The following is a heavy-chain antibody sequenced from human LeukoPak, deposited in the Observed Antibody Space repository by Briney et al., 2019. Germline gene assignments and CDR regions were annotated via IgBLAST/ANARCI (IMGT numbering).Heavy chain of an antibody. CDR1: GITVSSNY. CDR3: ARGWSGPLPDV. Sequence: GGSLRLSCAASGITVSSNYMSWVRQAPGKGLEWVSVIYTGGSTYYADSVKGRFTISRDNSKNTLYLHMNSLRVEDTAVYYCARGWSGPLPDVWGQGTTVTVSS. J-gene: IGHJ6*02. D-gene: IGHD3-3*01. CDR2: IYTGGST. V-gene: IGHV3-66*01.